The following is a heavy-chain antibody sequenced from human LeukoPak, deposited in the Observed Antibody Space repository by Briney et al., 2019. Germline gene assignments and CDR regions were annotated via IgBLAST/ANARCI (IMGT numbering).Heavy chain of an antibody. D-gene: IGHD3-22*01. V-gene: IGHV4-59*01. Sequence: PSETLSLTCTVSGESISGFYWTWLRQPPGKGLEWIGYIYYSGSTNYNPSLKSRVTISVDTSKKQFSLKLSSVTAADTAVYYCARSPMYYYDSSGYYVFGGQGTLVTVSS. CDR3: ARSPMYYYDSSGYYVF. CDR2: IYYSGST. CDR1: GESISGFY. J-gene: IGHJ4*02.